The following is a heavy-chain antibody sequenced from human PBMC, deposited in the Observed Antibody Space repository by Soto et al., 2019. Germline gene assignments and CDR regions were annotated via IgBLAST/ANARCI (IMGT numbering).Heavy chain of an antibody. J-gene: IGHJ4*02. CDR2: ISYEGSNK. Sequence: QVQLVESGGGVVQPGRSLRLSCAASGFSFSSYDMHWVRQAPGKGLEWVAVISYEGSNKYYADSVKGRFTISRDNFKNPLYLQMNSVRAEDTAVYYCANVGPYSSGWHASEYWGQGTLVTVSS. D-gene: IGHD6-19*01. CDR1: GFSFSSYD. CDR3: ANVGPYSSGWHASEY. V-gene: IGHV3-30*18.